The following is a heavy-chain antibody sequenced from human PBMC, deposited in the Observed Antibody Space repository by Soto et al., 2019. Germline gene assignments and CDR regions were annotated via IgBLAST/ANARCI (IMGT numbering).Heavy chain of an antibody. Sequence: GSGPTLVNPTETRTLTCTVSGFSLTTGKMGVSWIRQTPGKALEGLAHIFSDNERSYSTSLQGRLTISKDTSGSQVVLSMTNVDPVDTATYYCARMHVDSYQFYYAMDVWGQGTTVTVSS. CDR2: IFSDNER. V-gene: IGHV2-26*01. J-gene: IGHJ6*02. CDR1: GFSLTTGKMG. D-gene: IGHD4-17*01. CDR3: ARMHVDSYQFYYAMDV.